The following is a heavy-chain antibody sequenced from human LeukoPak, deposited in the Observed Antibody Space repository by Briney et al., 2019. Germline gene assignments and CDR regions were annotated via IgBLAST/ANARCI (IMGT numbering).Heavy chain of an antibody. CDR3: AKDRAGTPWAD. J-gene: IGHJ4*02. Sequence: GGSLRLSCAASGFTFSSYAMNWVRQAPGKGLEWVSYISSSTNYIYYADSVKGRFTISRDNSKNTVSLQMDSLRADDTAVYYCAKDRAGTPWADWGQGTLVTVSS. CDR2: ISSSTNYI. V-gene: IGHV3-21*04. D-gene: IGHD1-1*01. CDR1: GFTFSSYA.